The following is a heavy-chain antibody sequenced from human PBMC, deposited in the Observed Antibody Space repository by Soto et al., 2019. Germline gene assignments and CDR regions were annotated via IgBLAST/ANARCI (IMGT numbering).Heavy chain of an antibody. Sequence: GGSLRLSCAASGFTFSNYGMHWVRQAPGKGLEWVAVISYDGSNKYYADSVKGRFTISRDNSKNTLYLQMNSLRAEDTAVYYCAKPLGYYYGGNSPDYWGQGTLVTVSS. CDR1: GFTFSNYG. CDR3: AKPLGYYYGGNSPDY. V-gene: IGHV3-30*18. D-gene: IGHD3-22*01. CDR2: ISYDGSNK. J-gene: IGHJ4*02.